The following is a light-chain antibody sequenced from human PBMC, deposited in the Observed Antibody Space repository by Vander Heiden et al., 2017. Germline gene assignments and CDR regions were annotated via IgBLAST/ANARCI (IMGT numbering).Light chain of an antibody. CDR1: QSISSW. CDR3: QQYNTGT. J-gene: IGKJ1*01. CDR2: DAS. Sequence: DIQVTQSPSTLSASVGDRVTITCRASQSISSWLAWYQQKPGKAPKLLIYDASSLESGVPSRFSGSGSGTEFTLTISSLQPDDFATYYCQQYNTGTFGQGTKVEIK. V-gene: IGKV1-5*01.